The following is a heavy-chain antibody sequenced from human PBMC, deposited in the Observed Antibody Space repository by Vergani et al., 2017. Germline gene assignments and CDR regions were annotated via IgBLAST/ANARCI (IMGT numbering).Heavy chain of an antibody. CDR2: INHSGST. D-gene: IGHD1-1*01. CDR1: GGSFSGYY. CDR3: ARGFVTPPWSV. Sequence: QVQLQQWGAGLLKPSETLSLTCAVYGGSFSGYYWSWIRQPPGKGLEWIGEINHSGSTNYNPSLKSRVTISVDTSKNQFSLKLSSVTAADPAVSYCARGFVTPPWSVWGQGTTVTVSS. V-gene: IGHV4-34*01. J-gene: IGHJ6*02.